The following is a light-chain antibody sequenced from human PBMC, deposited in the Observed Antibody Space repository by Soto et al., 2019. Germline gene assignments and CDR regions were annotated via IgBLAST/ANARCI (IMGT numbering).Light chain of an antibody. Sequence: DIQMTQSPSTLSASVGDRVTITCRASQSISSWLAWYQQKPGKAPKLLIYKASSLESGGPSRFSGSGSGTEFTLTISSLQRDDFATYYCQQYNSYSGTFGQGTKVEIK. CDR3: QQYNSYSGT. CDR1: QSISSW. V-gene: IGKV1-5*03. J-gene: IGKJ1*01. CDR2: KAS.